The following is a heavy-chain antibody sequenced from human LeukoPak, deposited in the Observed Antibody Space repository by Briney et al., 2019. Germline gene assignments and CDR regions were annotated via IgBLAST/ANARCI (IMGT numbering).Heavy chain of an antibody. D-gene: IGHD1-26*01. Sequence: GGSLRLSCAVSGFSVSVNYMSWVRQAPGKGLEWVSVINSGGNTDSANADSVKGRFTISRDNSKNTLHLQMNSLRVEDTAVYYCARDRRLGAAGSFDIWGQGTMVTVSS. V-gene: IGHV3-66*01. J-gene: IGHJ3*02. CDR3: ARDRRLGAAGSFDI. CDR1: GFSVSVNY. CDR2: INSGGNT.